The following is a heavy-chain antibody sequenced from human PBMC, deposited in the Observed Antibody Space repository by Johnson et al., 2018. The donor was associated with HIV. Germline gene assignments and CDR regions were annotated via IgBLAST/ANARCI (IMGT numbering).Heavy chain of an antibody. CDR2: ISYDGSIK. D-gene: IGHD6-19*01. CDR3: ARRFFPGITVALDAFDI. CDR1: GFIFSSYW. Sequence: QVLLVESGGGVVQPGRSLRLSCAASGFIFSSYWMSWVRQAPGQGLQWVALISYDGSIKYFADSVKGRFTISRDNSKNTLHLQMNSLRAEDTAVYYCARRFFPGITVALDAFDIWGQGTMVTVSS. J-gene: IGHJ3*02. V-gene: IGHV3-30-3*01.